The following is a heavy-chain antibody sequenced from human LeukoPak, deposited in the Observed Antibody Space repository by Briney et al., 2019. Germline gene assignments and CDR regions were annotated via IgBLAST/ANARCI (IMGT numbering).Heavy chain of an antibody. V-gene: IGHV3-7*01. J-gene: IGHJ4*02. Sequence: GGSLRLSCAASGFSFGNYWMNWVRQAPGKGLEWVANIKPDGSEKNYVDSVKGRFTFSRDNAKNSLYLQMNSLRAEDTAVYYCAKTLFTSYGDYLLGDWGQGTLVTVSS. CDR1: GFSFGNYW. CDR3: AKTLFTSYGDYLLGD. D-gene: IGHD4-17*01. CDR2: IKPDGSEK.